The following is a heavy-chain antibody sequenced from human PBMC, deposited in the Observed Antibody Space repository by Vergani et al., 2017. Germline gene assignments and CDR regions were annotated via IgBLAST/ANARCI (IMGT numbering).Heavy chain of an antibody. V-gene: IGHV3-30*02. CDR3: ARGGAALKAWFDP. CDR2: IRYDGRNK. CDR1: GFTFSSYG. J-gene: IGHJ5*02. Sequence: QVQLVESGGGVVQPGGSLRLSCAASGFTFSSYGMHWVRQAPGKGLEWVAFIRYDGRNKYYADSGKGQFTISRDNSKNTLYLQMNSLRAEDTAVYYCARGGAALKAWFDPWGQGTLVTVSS. D-gene: IGHD6-6*01.